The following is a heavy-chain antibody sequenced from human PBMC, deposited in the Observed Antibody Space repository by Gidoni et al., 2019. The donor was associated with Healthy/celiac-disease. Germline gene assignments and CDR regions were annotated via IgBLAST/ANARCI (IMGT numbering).Heavy chain of an antibody. Sequence: EVQLVESGGGLVQPGRSRRLSCTASGFTFGDYAMSWFRQALGKGLEWVGFIRSKAYGGTTEYAASVKGRFTISRDDSKSIAYLQMNSLKTEDTAVYYCTRDEDWGYNWFDPWGQGTLVTVSS. J-gene: IGHJ5*02. CDR2: IRSKAYGGTT. CDR1: GFTFGDYA. V-gene: IGHV3-49*03. D-gene: IGHD7-27*01. CDR3: TRDEDWGYNWFDP.